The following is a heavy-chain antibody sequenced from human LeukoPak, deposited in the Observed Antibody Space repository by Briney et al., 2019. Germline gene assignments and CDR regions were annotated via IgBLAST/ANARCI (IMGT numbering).Heavy chain of an antibody. J-gene: IGHJ5*02. V-gene: IGHV1-8*01. D-gene: IGHD3-22*01. Sequence: ASVKVSCKASGYTFTSYDINWVRQATGQGLEWMGWMNPNSGNTGYAQKFQGRVTMTRNTSISTAYMELSSLRSEDTAVYYCARGPAYYYDSSGYPHPWGQGTLVTVSS. CDR2: MNPNSGNT. CDR3: ARGPAYYYDSSGYPHP. CDR1: GYTFTSYD.